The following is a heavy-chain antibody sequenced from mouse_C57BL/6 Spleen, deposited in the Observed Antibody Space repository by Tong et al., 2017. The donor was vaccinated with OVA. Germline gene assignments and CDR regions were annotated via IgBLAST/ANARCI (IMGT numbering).Heavy chain of an antibody. CDR1: GYAFTNYL. CDR3: AREGSSGPGFAY. D-gene: IGHD3-2*02. CDR2: INPGSGGT. V-gene: IGHV1-54*01. J-gene: IGHJ3*01. Sequence: VQLQESGAELVRPGTSVKVSCKASGYAFTNYLIEWVKQRPGQGLEWIGVINPGSGGTNYNEKFKGKATLTADKSSSTAYMQLSSLTSEDSAVYFCAREGSSGPGFAYWGQGTLVTVSA.